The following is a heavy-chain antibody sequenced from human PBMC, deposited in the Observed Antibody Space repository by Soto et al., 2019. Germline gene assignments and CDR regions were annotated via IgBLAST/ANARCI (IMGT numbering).Heavy chain of an antibody. CDR1: GGTFSSYA. J-gene: IGHJ6*02. D-gene: IGHD3-22*01. CDR2: IIPIFGTA. V-gene: IGHV1-69*13. Sequence: GASVKVSCKASGGTFSSYAISWVRQAPGQGLEWMGGIIPIFGTANYAQKFQGRVTITADESTSTAYMELSSLRSEDTAVYYCARRSYYDSSGPSPYYYYGMDVWGQGTTVTAP. CDR3: ARRSYYDSSGPSPYYYYGMDV.